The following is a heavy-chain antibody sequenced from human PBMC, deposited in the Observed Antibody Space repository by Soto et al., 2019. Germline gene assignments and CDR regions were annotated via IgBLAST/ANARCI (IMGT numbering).Heavy chain of an antibody. CDR2: INPSGGST. CDR3: ARGGRGVLVPAAMGSFDY. Sequence: ASVKVSCKASGYTFTSYYMHWVRQAPGQELEWMGIINPSGGSTSYAQKFQGRVTMTRDTSTSTVYMELSSLRSEDTAVYYCARGGRGVLVPAAMGSFDYWGQGTLVTVSS. CDR1: GYTFTSYY. D-gene: IGHD2-2*01. V-gene: IGHV1-46*01. J-gene: IGHJ4*02.